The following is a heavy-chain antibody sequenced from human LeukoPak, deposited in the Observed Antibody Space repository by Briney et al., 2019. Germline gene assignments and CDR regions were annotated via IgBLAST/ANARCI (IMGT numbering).Heavy chain of an antibody. CDR1: GYTFTNYY. CDR3: ARGADQYYYDSPTPYYMDV. V-gene: IGHV1-46*01. Sequence: ASVKVSCKASGYTFTNYYVHWVRQAPGQGLEWMGIINPDGGSTIYAQNFRGRVTMTRDTSTSTVYMGLSSLRSEDTAVYYCARGADQYYYDSPTPYYMDVWGKGTTVTVSS. D-gene: IGHD3-22*01. CDR2: INPDGGST. J-gene: IGHJ6*03.